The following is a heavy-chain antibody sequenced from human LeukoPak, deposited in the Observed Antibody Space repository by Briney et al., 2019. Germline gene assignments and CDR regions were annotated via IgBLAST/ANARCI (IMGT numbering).Heavy chain of an antibody. Sequence: ASVKVSCKASGYTFTGYYMHWVRQAPGQGLEWMGWINPNSGGTNYAQKFQGRVTMTRDTSISTAYMELSRLRSDDTAVYYCARVRYSSSSTKYFQHWGQGTLVTVSS. CDR3: ARVRYSSSSTKYFQH. CDR1: GYTFTGYY. D-gene: IGHD6-6*01. CDR2: INPNSGGT. V-gene: IGHV1-2*02. J-gene: IGHJ1*01.